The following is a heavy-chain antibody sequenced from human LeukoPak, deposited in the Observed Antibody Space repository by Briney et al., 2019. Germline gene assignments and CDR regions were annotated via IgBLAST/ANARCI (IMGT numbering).Heavy chain of an antibody. CDR1: GGSISSGGYY. Sequence: PSETLSLTCTVSGGSISSGGYYWSWIRQHPGKGLEWIGYIYYSGSTYYNPSLKSRVTISVDTSKNQFSLKLSSVTAADTAVYYCARVMVVTAIWDVYYYYGMDVWGQGTTVTVSS. J-gene: IGHJ6*02. CDR2: IYYSGST. D-gene: IGHD2-21*02. V-gene: IGHV4-31*03. CDR3: ARVMVVTAIWDVYYYYGMDV.